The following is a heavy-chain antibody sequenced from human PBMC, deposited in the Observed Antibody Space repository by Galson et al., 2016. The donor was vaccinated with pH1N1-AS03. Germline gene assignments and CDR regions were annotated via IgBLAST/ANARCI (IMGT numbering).Heavy chain of an antibody. V-gene: IGHV1-18*01. Sequence: SVKVSCKASGYTFRTYGISWVRQAPGQGLEWMAWITPYNDNTNYGQKFEDRITLTTDTATTTVYTELRNLRSDDTALYFCARDVGESGWLDPWGQGTLVTVSS. CDR1: GYTFRTYG. J-gene: IGHJ5*02. CDR3: ARDVGESGWLDP. CDR2: ITPYNDNT.